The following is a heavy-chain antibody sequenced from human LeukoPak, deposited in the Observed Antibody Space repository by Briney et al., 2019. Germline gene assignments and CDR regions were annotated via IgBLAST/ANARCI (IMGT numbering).Heavy chain of an antibody. CDR1: GYTFTSYY. CDR2: INPSGGST. CDR3: ARGPRRYFDWLAFDY. J-gene: IGHJ4*02. V-gene: IGHV1-46*01. Sequence: GASVKVSCKASGYTFTSYYMHWVRQAPGQGLEWMGIINPSGGSTSYAQKFQGRVTMTRDTSTSTAYMELRSLRSDDTAVYYCARGPRRYFDWLAFDYWGQGTLVTVSS. D-gene: IGHD3-9*01.